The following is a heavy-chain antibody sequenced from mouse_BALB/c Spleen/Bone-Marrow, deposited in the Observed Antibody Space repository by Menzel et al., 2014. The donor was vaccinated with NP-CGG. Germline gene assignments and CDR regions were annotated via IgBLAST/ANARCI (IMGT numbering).Heavy chain of an antibody. CDR1: GFSLTGYG. J-gene: IGHJ4*01. V-gene: IGHV2-6-7*01. CDR2: IWGDGST. D-gene: IGHD2-4*01. Sequence: VQVVESGPGLVAPSQSLSITCTVSGFSLTGYGVSWVRQPPGKGLGWLGMIWGDGSTGYNSALKSRLSISKDNSKSQVFLKMNSLQTDDTARYYCARDSFLITRALDYWGQGTSVTVSS. CDR3: ARDSFLITRALDY.